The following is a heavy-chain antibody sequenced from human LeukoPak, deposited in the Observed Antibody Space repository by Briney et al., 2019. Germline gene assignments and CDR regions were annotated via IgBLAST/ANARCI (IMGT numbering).Heavy chain of an antibody. CDR2: IWYDGNNK. D-gene: IGHD1-1*01. CDR3: ARRGTGHGMDV. J-gene: IGHJ6*02. CDR1: GFIFSSYG. Sequence: GGSLRLSCAASGFIFSSYGLHWVRQAPGKGLEWVAGIWYDGNNKYYGDSVKGRFTISRDNSKNSVYLQMNSLRAEDTAVYYCARRGTGHGMDVWGQGTTVIVSS. V-gene: IGHV3-33*01.